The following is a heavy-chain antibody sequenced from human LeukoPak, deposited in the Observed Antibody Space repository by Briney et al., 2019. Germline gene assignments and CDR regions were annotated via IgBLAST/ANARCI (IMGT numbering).Heavy chain of an antibody. CDR2: IYYTGST. V-gene: IGHV4-59*01. CDR3: ARDYGDIPPDWYYDL. CDR1: GGSISSSY. Sequence: TSETLSLTCTVSGGSISSSYWSWIRQPPGKGLEWIGYIYYTGSTTYNPSLKSRVTISVDTSKNQFSLKLRSVTAADTAVYYCARDYGDIPPDWYYDLWGRGTLVTVSS. J-gene: IGHJ2*01. D-gene: IGHD4-17*01.